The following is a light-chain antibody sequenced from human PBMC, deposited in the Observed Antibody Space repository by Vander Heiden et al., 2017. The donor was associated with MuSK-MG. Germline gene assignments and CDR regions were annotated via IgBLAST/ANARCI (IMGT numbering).Light chain of an antibody. V-gene: IGKV1-9*01. CDR3: QQLYSYPIT. Sequence: DIQLTQSPSFLSASVGDRVTITCRASQGISSFLAWYQQKPGKAPKLLIYAASTLQSGVPSRFGGSGSGTDFTLTISSLQPEDFATYYCQQLYSYPITFGQGTMLXIK. J-gene: IGKJ2*01. CDR1: QGISSF. CDR2: AAS.